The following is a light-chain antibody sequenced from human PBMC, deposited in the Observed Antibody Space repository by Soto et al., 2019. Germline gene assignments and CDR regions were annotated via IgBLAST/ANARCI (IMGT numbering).Light chain of an antibody. Sequence: QSVLTQPASVSGSPGQSITISCTGTSSDVGAYNYVSWYQQRPGKAPKLLIYDVRDRPPGVSYRFSGSKSGNTASLTISGLQAEDEADYYCSSFTTTTTVLFGGGTKLTVL. V-gene: IGLV2-14*03. CDR1: SSDVGAYNY. CDR3: SSFTTTTTVL. J-gene: IGLJ2*01. CDR2: DVR.